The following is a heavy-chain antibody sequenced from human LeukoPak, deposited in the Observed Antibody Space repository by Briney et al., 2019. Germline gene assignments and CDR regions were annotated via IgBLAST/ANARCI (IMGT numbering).Heavy chain of an antibody. D-gene: IGHD1-14*01. Sequence: PGGSLRLSCAASGFTFSRYAMSWVRQAPGKGLEWVSGISGSSDSTYYADSVKGRFTISRDKSKNTLYLEMNRLRAEDTAVYNCAKGSTAAGTPFDSWGQGTLVIVSS. V-gene: IGHV3-23*01. CDR3: AKGSTAAGTPFDS. CDR1: GFTFSRYA. CDR2: ISGSSDST. J-gene: IGHJ4*02.